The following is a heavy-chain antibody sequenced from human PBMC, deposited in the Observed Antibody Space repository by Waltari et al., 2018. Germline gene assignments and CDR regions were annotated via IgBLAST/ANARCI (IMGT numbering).Heavy chain of an antibody. J-gene: IGHJ6*02. Sequence: QVQLRQWAAGRLKPSETRPPPALAKGGPSRGSYRTGFANPPGKGLEWIGEINHRGSTNYNPSLKSRVTISVDTSKNQFSLKLSSVTAADTAVYYCASTSLRTMVRGVTGGYGMDVWGQGTTVTVSS. CDR3: ASTSLRTMVRGVTGGYGMDV. CDR2: INHRGST. V-gene: IGHV4-34*01. CDR1: GGPSRGSY. D-gene: IGHD3-10*01.